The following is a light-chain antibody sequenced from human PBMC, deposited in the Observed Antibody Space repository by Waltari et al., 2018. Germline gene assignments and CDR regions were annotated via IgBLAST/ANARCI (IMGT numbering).Light chain of an antibody. CDR2: RTS. CDR3: QHYGTLWT. CDR1: QSSTNW. V-gene: IGKV1-5*03. Sequence: DVQMTQSPSTLSASVGDRVTITCRASQSSTNWLAWYQQKPGKVPKLLIYRTSNLESGVPSRFSGSGSGTEFTLTISSLQADDFATYYCQHYGTLWTFGQGTKVEVK. J-gene: IGKJ1*01.